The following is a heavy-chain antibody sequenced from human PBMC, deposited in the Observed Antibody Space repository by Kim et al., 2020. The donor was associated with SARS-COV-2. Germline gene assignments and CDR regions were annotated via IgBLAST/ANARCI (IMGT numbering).Heavy chain of an antibody. Sequence: SVKVSCKASGGTFSSYAISWVRQAPGQGLEWMGGIIPIFGTANYAQKFQGRVTITADESTSTAYMELSSLRSEDTAVYYCAVPGENYYDSSGYRNYFDYWGQGTLVTVSS. D-gene: IGHD3-22*01. CDR3: AVPGENYYDSSGYRNYFDY. V-gene: IGHV1-69*13. CDR1: GGTFSSYA. J-gene: IGHJ4*02. CDR2: IIPIFGTA.